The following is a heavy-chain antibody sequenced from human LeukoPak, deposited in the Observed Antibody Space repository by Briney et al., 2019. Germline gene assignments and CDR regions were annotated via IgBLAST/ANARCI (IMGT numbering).Heavy chain of an antibody. D-gene: IGHD1-26*01. J-gene: IGHJ4*02. CDR1: GFTFSSYG. V-gene: IGHV3-48*03. CDR2: ISGSGGTI. CDR3: ASSYTAGGATSYFDY. Sequence: PGGSLSLSCAASGFTFSSYGMNWVRPASGKGLEWVSYISGSGGTIYYADSVKGRFTISRDNAKNSLYLQMNSLRAEDTAVYYCASSYTAGGATSYFDYWGQGALVTVSS.